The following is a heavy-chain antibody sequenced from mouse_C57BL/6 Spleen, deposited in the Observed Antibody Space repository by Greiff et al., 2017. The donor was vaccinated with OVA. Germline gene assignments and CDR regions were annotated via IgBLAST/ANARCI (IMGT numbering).Heavy chain of an antibody. V-gene: IGHV1-64*01. CDR1: GYTFTSYW. CDR2: IHPNSGST. Sequence: VQLQQPGAELVKPGASVKLSCKASGYTFTSYWMHWVKQRPGQGLEWIGMIHPNSGSTNYNEKFKSKATLTVDKSSSTAYMQLSSLTSEDSAVYYCASYYYGSSYVTWFAYWGQGTLVTVSA. CDR3: ASYYYGSSYVTWFAY. D-gene: IGHD1-1*01. J-gene: IGHJ3*01.